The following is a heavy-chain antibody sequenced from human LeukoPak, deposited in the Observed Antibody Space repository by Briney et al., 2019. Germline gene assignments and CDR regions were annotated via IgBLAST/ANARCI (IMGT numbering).Heavy chain of an antibody. CDR1: GFTVSSNY. D-gene: IGHD2/OR15-2a*01. J-gene: IGHJ6*03. CDR3: ARDLWDDRMDV. CDR2: IYSGGST. Sequence: PGGSLRLSCAASGFTVSSNYMSWVRQAPGKGLEWVSVIYSGGSTYYADSVKGRFTISRDNSKNTLYLQMNSLRAEDTAVYYCARDLWDDRMDVWGKGTTVTVSS. V-gene: IGHV3-66*01.